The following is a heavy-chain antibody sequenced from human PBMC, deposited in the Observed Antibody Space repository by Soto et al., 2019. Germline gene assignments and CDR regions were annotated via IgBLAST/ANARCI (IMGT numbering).Heavy chain of an antibody. CDR3: AGHSELDNNWFDP. CDR2: FDPEDGET. Sequence: GASVKVSCKVSGYTLTELSMHWVRQAPGKGLEWMGGFDPEDGETIYAQKFQGRVTMTEDTSKNQFSLKLSSVTAADTAVYYCAGHSELDNNWFDPWGQGTLVTVSS. J-gene: IGHJ5*02. V-gene: IGHV1-24*01. CDR1: GYTLTELS. D-gene: IGHD5-18*01.